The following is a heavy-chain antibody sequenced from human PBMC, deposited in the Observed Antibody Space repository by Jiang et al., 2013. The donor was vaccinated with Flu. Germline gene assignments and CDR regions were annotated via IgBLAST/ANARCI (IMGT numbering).Heavy chain of an antibody. CDR3: ARDRRDYYYDSSGYYYG. J-gene: IGHJ6*01. Sequence: GAEVKKPGSSVKVSCKASGGTFNNSVFYWVRQAPGQGLDWMGRIIPLLNKANYAQQFQGRVTITADRSSSTVYMELSSLNSQDTAVFYCARDRRDYYYDSSGYYYG. D-gene: IGHD3-22*01. V-gene: IGHV1-69*04. CDR2: IIPLLNKA. CDR1: GGTFNNSV.